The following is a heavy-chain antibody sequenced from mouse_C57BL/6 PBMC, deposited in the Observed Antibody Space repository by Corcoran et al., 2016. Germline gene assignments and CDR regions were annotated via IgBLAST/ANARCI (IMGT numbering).Heavy chain of an antibody. J-gene: IGHJ3*01. V-gene: IGHV1-18*01. Sequence: EVQLQQSGPELVKPGASVKIPCKASGYKFTDYNMDWVKQSHGKSLEWIGDINPNNGGTIYNQKFKGKATLTVDKSSSTAYMELRSLTSEDTAVYYCARDDYLAWFAYWGQGTLVTVSA. D-gene: IGHD2-4*01. CDR2: INPNNGGT. CDR1: GYKFTDYN. CDR3: ARDDYLAWFAY.